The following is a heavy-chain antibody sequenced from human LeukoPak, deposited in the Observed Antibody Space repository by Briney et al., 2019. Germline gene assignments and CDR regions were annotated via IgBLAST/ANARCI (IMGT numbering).Heavy chain of an antibody. D-gene: IGHD3-10*01. CDR1: GFSVSTKY. V-gene: IGHV3-53*01. CDR3: ARVGDHFHWYLDL. CDR2: LYSGSDT. Sequence: PGGSLRLSCAASGFSVSTKYMNWVRQAPGKGLEWVSILYSGSDTYYANSVKGRFTISRDSSKNILFLQMNDVRAEDTAVYYCARVGDHFHWYLDLWGRGTLVTVSS. J-gene: IGHJ2*01.